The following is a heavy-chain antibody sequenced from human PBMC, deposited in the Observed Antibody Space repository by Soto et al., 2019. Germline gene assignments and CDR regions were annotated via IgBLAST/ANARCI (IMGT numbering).Heavy chain of an antibody. D-gene: IGHD3-10*01. Sequence: QVQLQESGPGLVKPSGTLSLTCAVSGGSISSSNWWSWVRQPPGKGLEWIGEIYHSGNTNYNPSLKSRVPMAVDKPRNQFSLKLSSVTAADTAVYYCARRWGEGRVDYWGQGTLVTVSS. J-gene: IGHJ4*02. CDR1: GGSISSSNW. CDR2: IYHSGNT. CDR3: ARRWGEGRVDY. V-gene: IGHV4-4*02.